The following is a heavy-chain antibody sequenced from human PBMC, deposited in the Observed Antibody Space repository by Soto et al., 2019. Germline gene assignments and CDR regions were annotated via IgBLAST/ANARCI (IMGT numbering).Heavy chain of an antibody. D-gene: IGHD6-19*01. J-gene: IGHJ4*02. Sequence: QGQLVQSGAEVKKPGASVKVSCTASGYTYFSYGISWVRQAPGQGLQWLGWISAFNAKTNYAPKFQARVTMTTDASTSTAYMELRGLRSDDTAVYFCARDAIAGAGAFDYWGQGALVIVSS. V-gene: IGHV1-18*04. CDR3: ARDAIAGAGAFDY. CDR1: GYTYFSYG. CDR2: ISAFNAKT.